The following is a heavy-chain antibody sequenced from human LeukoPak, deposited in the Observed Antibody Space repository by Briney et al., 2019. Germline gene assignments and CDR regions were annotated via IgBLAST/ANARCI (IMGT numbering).Heavy chain of an antibody. CDR2: MNPNSGNT. CDR3: ARGSLYSSGWYSGDWFDP. D-gene: IGHD6-19*01. V-gene: IGHV1-8*01. Sequence: EASVKVSCKASGYTFTSYDINWVRQATGQGLEWMGWMNPNSGNTGYAQKFQGRVTMTRNTSISTAYMELSSLRSEDTAVYYCARGSLYSSGWYSGDWFDPWGQGTLVTVSS. J-gene: IGHJ5*02. CDR1: GYTFTSYD.